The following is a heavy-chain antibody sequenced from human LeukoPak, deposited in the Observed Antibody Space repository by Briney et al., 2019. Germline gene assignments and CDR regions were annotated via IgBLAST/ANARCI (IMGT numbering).Heavy chain of an antibody. CDR1: GGSLRGYY. J-gene: IGHJ4*02. Sequence: PSETLSLMCAVWGGSLRGYYWRGVRDPPGKGREGGRENNHSGSTKYTPTLTSPVTISVDTSKNPFSLKLSSVTAADTAVYYCAISRIGYDSSGYPYFDYWGQGTLATAPS. D-gene: IGHD3-22*01. CDR3: AISRIGYDSSGYPYFDY. CDR2: NNHSGST. V-gene: IGHV4-34*01.